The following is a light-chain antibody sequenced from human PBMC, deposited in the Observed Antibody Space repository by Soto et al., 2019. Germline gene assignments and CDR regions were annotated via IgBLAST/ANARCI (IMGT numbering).Light chain of an antibody. J-gene: IGLJ2*01. CDR3: CSYAGSYTHV. Sequence: QSALTQPASVSGSPGQSITISCTGTTNDVGGYNYVSWYQQHPGKAPKLLIFEVSSRPSGVSNRFSGSKSGSTASLTISGLRPEDEADYYCCSYAGSYTHVFGGGTKLTVL. CDR2: EVS. V-gene: IGLV2-14*01. CDR1: TNDVGGYNY.